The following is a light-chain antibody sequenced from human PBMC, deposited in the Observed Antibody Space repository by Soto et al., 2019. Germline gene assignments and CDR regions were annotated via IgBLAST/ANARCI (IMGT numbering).Light chain of an antibody. CDR2: KAS. V-gene: IGKV1-5*03. Sequence: DIQMTQSPSTLSASVGDIVTITCRASKSIGSFLALYQQKPGKTPKLLIYKASILEGGDPSRFSGSGYGSESALPISSLQPDDFATCYFQQYESYWTFGQGPKV. CDR1: KSIGSF. CDR3: QQYESYWT. J-gene: IGKJ1*01.